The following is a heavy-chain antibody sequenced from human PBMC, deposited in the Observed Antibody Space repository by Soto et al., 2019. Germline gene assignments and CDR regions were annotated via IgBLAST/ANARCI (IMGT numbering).Heavy chain of an antibody. D-gene: IGHD1-1*01. V-gene: IGHV3-30-3*01. CDR1: GFTFRDYA. CDR2: IPSDGSAQ. J-gene: IGHJ4*02. CDR3: ARAVAGQVRSAWTWLDY. Sequence: QVQLVESGGGVVQPGRSLSLSCEASGFTFRDYAMHWVRQAPGKGLEWVAAIPSDGSAQHYADSVKGRFSISRDNSKNTLSLQMNSLRPEDAARYYCARAVAGQVRSAWTWLDYWGQGTLVTVSS.